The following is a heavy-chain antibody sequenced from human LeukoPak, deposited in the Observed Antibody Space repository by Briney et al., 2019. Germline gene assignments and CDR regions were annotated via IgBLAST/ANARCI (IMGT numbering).Heavy chain of an antibody. CDR1: GGSISSSSYY. D-gene: IGHD5-24*01. CDR3: MSATISRYYYYYMDV. Sequence: SETLSLTCTDSGGSISSSSYYWGWIRQPPGKGLEWIESIYYSGSTYYNPSLKSRVTISVDTSKNQFSLKLSSVTAADTAVYYCMSATISRYYYYYMDVWGKGTTVTISS. V-gene: IGHV4-39*01. CDR2: IYYSGST. J-gene: IGHJ6*03.